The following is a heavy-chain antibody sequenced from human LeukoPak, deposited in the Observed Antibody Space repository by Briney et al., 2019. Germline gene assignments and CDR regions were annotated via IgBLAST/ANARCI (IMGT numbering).Heavy chain of an antibody. CDR3: ASKRGYNYGLDY. J-gene: IGHJ4*02. CDR1: GGTFSSYA. V-gene: IGHV1-69*13. CDR2: IIPIFGTA. D-gene: IGHD5-18*01. Sequence: SVKVSCKASGGTFSSYAISWVRQVPGQGLEWMGGIIPIFGTANYAQKFQGRVTITADESTSTGYMELSSLRSEDTAVYYCASKRGYNYGLDYWGQGTLVTVSS.